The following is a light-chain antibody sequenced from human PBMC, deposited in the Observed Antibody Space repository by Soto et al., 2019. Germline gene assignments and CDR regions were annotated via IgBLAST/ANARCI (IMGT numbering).Light chain of an antibody. V-gene: IGKV3-20*01. Sequence: NVLAQSPGTLSLSPGERASLSCRASQSVSSSYLAWYQQKPGQTPRLLVYGASSRATGIPDRFSASGSGTDFILTISRLEPEDSAVYYCQQYVSSPRTFGQGTKGDI. CDR1: QSVSSSY. CDR3: QQYVSSPRT. J-gene: IGKJ1*01. CDR2: GAS.